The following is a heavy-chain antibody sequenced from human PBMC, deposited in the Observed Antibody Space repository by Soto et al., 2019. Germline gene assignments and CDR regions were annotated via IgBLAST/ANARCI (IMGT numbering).Heavy chain of an antibody. CDR2: INHSGST. V-gene: IGHV4-34*01. CDR3: ARAYSGSYRKFSWFDP. Sequence: SETLSLTCAVYGGSFSGYYWSWIRQPPGKGLEWFGEINHSGSTNYNPSLKSRVTISVDTSKNQFSLKLSSVTAADTAVYYCARAYSGSYRKFSWFDPWGQGTLVTVSS. D-gene: IGHD1-26*01. J-gene: IGHJ5*02. CDR1: GGSFSGYY.